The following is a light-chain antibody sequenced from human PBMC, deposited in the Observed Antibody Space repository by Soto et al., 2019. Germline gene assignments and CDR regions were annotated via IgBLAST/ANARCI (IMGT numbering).Light chain of an antibody. V-gene: IGKV3-15*01. CDR3: QQYNNWPIT. Sequence: EIAWTQSPATLSLSPAERATLTCRASQSVSSYLAWYQQKPGQAPRLLIYGASTRATGIPARFSGSGSGTEFTLTISSLQSEDFAVYYCQQYNNWPITFGQGTRLEIK. CDR1: QSVSSY. CDR2: GAS. J-gene: IGKJ5*01.